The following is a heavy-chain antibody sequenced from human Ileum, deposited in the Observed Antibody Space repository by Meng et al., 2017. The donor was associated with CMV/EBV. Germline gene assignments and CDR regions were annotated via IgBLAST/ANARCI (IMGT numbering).Heavy chain of an antibody. V-gene: IGHV4-59*01. CDR3: ARDRSYYYYGMDV. CDR2: IYYSGST. J-gene: IGHJ6*02. CDR1: GGSISSYY. Sequence: CTVSGGSISSYYWSWIRQPPGKGLEWIGYIYYSGSTNYNPSLKSRVTISVDTSKNQFSLKLSSVTAADTAVYYCARDRSYYYYGMDVWGQGTTVTVSS.